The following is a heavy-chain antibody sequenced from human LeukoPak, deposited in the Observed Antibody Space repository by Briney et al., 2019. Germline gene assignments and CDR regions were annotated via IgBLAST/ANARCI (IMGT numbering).Heavy chain of an antibody. Sequence: QSGGSLRLSCAASGFTFSGSPILWVRQASGKGLEWVGRIRSKADNYATAYAASVQGRCTISRDDSKNTAYLQLNSLNTEDTAVYYCTQSNYWGQGALVTVSS. J-gene: IGHJ4*02. CDR2: IRSKADNYAT. CDR3: TQSNY. CDR1: GFTFSGSP. V-gene: IGHV3-73*01.